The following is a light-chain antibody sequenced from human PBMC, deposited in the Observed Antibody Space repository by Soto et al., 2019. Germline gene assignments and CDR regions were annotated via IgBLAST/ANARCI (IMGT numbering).Light chain of an antibody. CDR2: DVT. CDR3: SSYTSTSTL. Sequence: QSALTQPASVSGSPGPSITISCTGTSSDVGGYKYVSWYQLHPGTAPKLVIYDVTNRPSGVSNRFSGSKSGNTASLTISGLQAEDEADYFCSSYTSTSTLFGTGTKVTVL. CDR1: SSDVGGYKY. J-gene: IGLJ1*01. V-gene: IGLV2-14*01.